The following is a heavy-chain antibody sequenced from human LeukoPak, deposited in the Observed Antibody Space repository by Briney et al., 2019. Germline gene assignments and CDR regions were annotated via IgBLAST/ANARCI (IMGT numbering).Heavy chain of an antibody. CDR2: IYSGGST. D-gene: IGHD2-21*01. CDR1: GFTVSSNY. Sequence: GGSLRLSCAASGFTVSSNYMSWVRQAPGKGLEWVSVIYSGGSTYYADSVKGRFTISRDNSKNTLYLQMNSLRAEDTAVYYCTRGKEIDHFDYWGQGTLVTVSS. J-gene: IGHJ4*02. V-gene: IGHV3-53*01. CDR3: TRGKEIDHFDY.